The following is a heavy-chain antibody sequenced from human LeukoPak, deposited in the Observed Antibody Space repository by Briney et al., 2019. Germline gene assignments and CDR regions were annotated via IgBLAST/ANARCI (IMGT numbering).Heavy chain of an antibody. V-gene: IGHV3-7*04. CDR3: ARGVEWERRLFPFDY. CDR1: GFTFSSYC. CDR2: IKQGGSEK. D-gene: IGHD1-26*01. Sequence: AGSLRLSCAASGFTFSSYCMSWVRQAPGKGLEWVPNIKQGGSEKYYVDYVKGRFTISRDNAKNSLYLQMDSLRAEGTGVYYCARGVEWERRLFPFDYWGLGTLVTVSS. J-gene: IGHJ4*02.